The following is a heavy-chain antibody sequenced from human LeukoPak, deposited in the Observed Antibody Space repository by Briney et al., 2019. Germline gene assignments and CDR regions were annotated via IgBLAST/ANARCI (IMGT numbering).Heavy chain of an antibody. V-gene: IGHV4-34*01. D-gene: IGHD1-1*01. CDR3: ARGVLDSLGTGCDY. J-gene: IGHJ4*02. Sequence: SETLSLTCAVYGGSFSGYYWSWIRQPPGKGLEWIGEINHSGSTNYNPSLKSRVTISVDTSKNQFSLKLTSVTAADTAVYYCARGVLDSLGTGCDYWGPGTLVTVSS. CDR1: GGSFSGYY. CDR2: INHSGST.